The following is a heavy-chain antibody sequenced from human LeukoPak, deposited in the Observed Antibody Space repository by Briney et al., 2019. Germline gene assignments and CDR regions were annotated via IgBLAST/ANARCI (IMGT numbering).Heavy chain of an antibody. CDR1: GFTFSSYG. Sequence: PGGSLRLSCAASGFTFSSYGMHWVRQAPGKGLEWVAVISYDGSNKYYADSVKGRFTISRDNSKNTLYLQMNSLRAEDTAVYYCAKRWGAVVGAFDIWGQGTMVTVSS. V-gene: IGHV3-30*18. J-gene: IGHJ3*02. CDR2: ISYDGSNK. D-gene: IGHD2-2*01. CDR3: AKRWGAVVGAFDI.